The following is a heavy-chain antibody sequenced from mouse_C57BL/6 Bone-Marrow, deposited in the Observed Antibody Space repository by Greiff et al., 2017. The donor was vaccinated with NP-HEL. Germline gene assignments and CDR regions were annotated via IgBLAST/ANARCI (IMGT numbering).Heavy chain of an antibody. V-gene: IGHV10-1*01. D-gene: IGHD2-4*01. CDR2: IRSKSNNYAT. CDR1: GFSFNTYA. CDR3: VRHGPYDYDVRWCFDV. J-gene: IGHJ1*03. Sequence: EVQRVESGGGLVQPKGSLKLSCAASGFSFNTYAMNWVRQAPGKGLEWVARIRSKSNNYATYYAVSVKDRFTISRDNSENMLYLEMNNMRTEDTAMYYCVRHGPYDYDVRWCFDVWGTGTTVTVSS.